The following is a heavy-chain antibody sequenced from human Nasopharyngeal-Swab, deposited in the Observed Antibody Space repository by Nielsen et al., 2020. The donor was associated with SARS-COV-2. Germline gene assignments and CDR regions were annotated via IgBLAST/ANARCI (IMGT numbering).Heavy chain of an antibody. CDR2: INTNTGNP. Sequence: ASVKVSCKASGYTFTSYAMNWVRQAPGQGLEWMGWINTNTGNPTYAQGFTGRFVFSLDTSVSTAYLQLSSLKAEDTAVYYCAREGDIVVVPSPAGFDPWGQGILVTVSS. J-gene: IGHJ5*02. CDR3: AREGDIVVVPSPAGFDP. V-gene: IGHV7-4-1*02. CDR1: GYTFTSYA. D-gene: IGHD2-2*01.